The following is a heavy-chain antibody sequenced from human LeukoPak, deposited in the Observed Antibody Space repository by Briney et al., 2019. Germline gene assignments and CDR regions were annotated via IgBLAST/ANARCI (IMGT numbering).Heavy chain of an antibody. Sequence: SETLSLTCTVSGGSISSSSYYWGWIRQPPGKGLEWIGSIYYSGSTYYSPSLKSRVTISVDTSKNQFSLKLSSVTAADTAVYYCARRIAAAETLDYWGQGTLVTVSS. CDR2: IYYSGST. D-gene: IGHD6-13*01. CDR1: GGSISSSSYY. CDR3: ARRIAAAETLDY. V-gene: IGHV4-39*07. J-gene: IGHJ4*02.